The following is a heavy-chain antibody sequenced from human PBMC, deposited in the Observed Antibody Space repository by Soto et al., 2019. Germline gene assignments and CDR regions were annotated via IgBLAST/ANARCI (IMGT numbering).Heavy chain of an antibody. Sequence: GGSLRLSCEASGFPFSSTDMPSVRQAPGKGLDWVSTIDGSGGTTYYADSVKGRFTISRDNSMNTVYLQMNSLPADDTALYYCAKNSGWFNTWGQGALVTLSS. J-gene: IGHJ5*02. D-gene: IGHD3-10*01. CDR3: AKNSGWFNT. CDR1: GFPFSSTD. V-gene: IGHV3-23*01. CDR2: IDGSGGTT.